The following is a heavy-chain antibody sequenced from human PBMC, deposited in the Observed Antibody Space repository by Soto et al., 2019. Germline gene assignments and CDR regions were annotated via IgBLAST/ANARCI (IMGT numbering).Heavy chain of an antibody. V-gene: IGHV1-18*01. Sequence: ASVKVSCKASGYSFTSYGISWVRQAPGQGLEWMGWISAYFGKANYAQKLQGRVTITADESTSTAYMELSSLRSEDTAVYYCAREGALEGATNNYYYDYWGQGTLVTVSS. D-gene: IGHD1-26*01. CDR3: AREGALEGATNNYYYDY. CDR2: ISAYFGKA. CDR1: GYSFTSYG. J-gene: IGHJ4*02.